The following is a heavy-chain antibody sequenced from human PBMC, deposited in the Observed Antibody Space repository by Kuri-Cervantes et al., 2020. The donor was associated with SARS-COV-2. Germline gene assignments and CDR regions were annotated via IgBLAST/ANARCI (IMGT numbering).Heavy chain of an antibody. D-gene: IGHD3/OR15-3a*01. Sequence: SETLSLTCAVSGGFISAYYWSWIRQSPGQGLQWIGYINHSGGNTNYNPSLKSRVTISVDTSKNQFSLKLYSVTAADTAIYYCAGASFGLVGACDYWGHGTLVTVSS. CDR2: INHSGGNT. CDR1: GGFISAYY. V-gene: IGHV4-59*01. J-gene: IGHJ4*01. CDR3: AGASFGLVGACDY.